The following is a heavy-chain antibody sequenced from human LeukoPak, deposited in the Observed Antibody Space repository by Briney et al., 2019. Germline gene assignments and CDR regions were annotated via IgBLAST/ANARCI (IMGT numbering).Heavy chain of an antibody. CDR2: IYYRGST. J-gene: IGHJ4*02. D-gene: IGHD4-17*01. V-gene: IGHV4-59*01. CDR1: GGSINNYY. CDR3: ARGGDYGDLRYFDY. Sequence: SGTLSLTCTVSGGSINNYYWSWIRQPPGKGLEGIGYIYYRGSTNYNPSLKSRVTFSVDTSKYQFSMKLISVTAADTAVYYCARGGDYGDLRYFDYWGQGTLVTVSS.